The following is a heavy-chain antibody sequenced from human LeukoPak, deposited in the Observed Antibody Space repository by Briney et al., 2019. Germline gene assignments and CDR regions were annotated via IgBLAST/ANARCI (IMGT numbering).Heavy chain of an antibody. Sequence: GASVKVSCTVSGYSLTVLSIHWLRQAPGKGPEWMGGFVPEHGETIYAQKFQGRVTMTEDTSAETAYLELRSLRAEDTAVYYCASYSNPDPGDFDYWGQGTLVTVSS. V-gene: IGHV1-24*01. D-gene: IGHD4-11*01. CDR2: FVPEHGET. CDR3: ASYSNPDPGDFDY. J-gene: IGHJ4*02. CDR1: GYSLTVLS.